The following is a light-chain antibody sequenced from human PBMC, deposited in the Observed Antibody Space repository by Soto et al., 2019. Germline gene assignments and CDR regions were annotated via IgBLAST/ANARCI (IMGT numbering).Light chain of an antibody. CDR2: DVN. Sequence: QSALTQPASVSGSPGQSITISCTGTSSDVGGYNLVSWYQQYPDKAPKLMIFDVNTRPSGVSNRFSGSKSGNTASLTISGLQAEDEADYYCSSYKSSSTLPYAFGTGTKVTVL. CDR3: SSYKSSSTLPYA. CDR1: SSDVGGYNL. V-gene: IGLV2-14*01. J-gene: IGLJ1*01.